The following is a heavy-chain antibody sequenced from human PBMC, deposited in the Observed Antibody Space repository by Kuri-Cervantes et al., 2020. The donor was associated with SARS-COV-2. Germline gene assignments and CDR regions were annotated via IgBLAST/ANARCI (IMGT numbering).Heavy chain of an antibody. CDR3: AFVTPSSTHYDY. Sequence: ASVKVSCKASGYTFTSYDINWARQATGQGLEWMGLMNPNSGIAGYAQKFQGRVTLTRDTSIGTAYMELSSLRSEDTAVYYCAFVTPSSTHYDYWGQGTLVTVSS. J-gene: IGHJ4*02. CDR2: MNPNSGIA. D-gene: IGHD6-6*01. V-gene: IGHV1-8*01. CDR1: GYTFTSYD.